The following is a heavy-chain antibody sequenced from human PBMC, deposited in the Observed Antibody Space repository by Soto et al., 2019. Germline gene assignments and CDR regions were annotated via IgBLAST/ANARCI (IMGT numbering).Heavy chain of an antibody. J-gene: IGHJ6*02. CDR2: ISSSGSTI. CDR3: ARFEAGYYYFYGMDV. Sequence: PGGSLRLSCAASGFTFSSYEMNWVRQAPGKGLEWVSYISSSGSTIYYADSVKGRFTISRDNAKNSLYLQMNSLRAEDTAVYYCARFEAGYYYFYGMDVWGQGTTVTVSS. D-gene: IGHD3-10*01. V-gene: IGHV3-48*03. CDR1: GFTFSSYE.